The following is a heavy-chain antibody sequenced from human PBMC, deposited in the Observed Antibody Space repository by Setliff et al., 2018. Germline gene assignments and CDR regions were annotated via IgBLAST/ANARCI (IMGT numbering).Heavy chain of an antibody. CDR2: IGPNGGST. J-gene: IGHJ6*02. CDR3: ASYGSWYERAYYYGMDV. CDR1: GFTFNTYT. V-gene: IGHV3-64*04. D-gene: IGHD6-13*01. Sequence: GGSLRLSCSASGFTFNTYTMHWVRQAPGKGLEYVSSIGPNGGSTYYADSVKGRFTISRDNSKNTLYLQMNSLRAEDTAVYYCASYGSWYERAYYYGMDVWGQGTTVTVSS.